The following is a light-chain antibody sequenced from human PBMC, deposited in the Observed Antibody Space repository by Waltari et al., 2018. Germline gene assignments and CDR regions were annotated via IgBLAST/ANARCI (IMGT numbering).Light chain of an antibody. Sequence: SYVVTQPPSVSVAPGETATITCGGDNIGTYSVHWYQQKAGQAPVLVSFYDRDRPSGIPVRFSGSNSGDTATLTISRVEAGDEARYYCHVWHPHVDPGVFGTGTEVTVL. CDR3: HVWHPHVDPGV. CDR2: YDR. CDR1: NIGTYS. J-gene: IGLJ1*01. V-gene: IGLV3-21*04.